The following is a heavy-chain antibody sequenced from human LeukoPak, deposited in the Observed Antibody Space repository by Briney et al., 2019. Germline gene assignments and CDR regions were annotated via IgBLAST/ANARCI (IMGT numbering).Heavy chain of an antibody. CDR2: IKQDGSEK. V-gene: IGHV3-7*01. CDR3: ARRTTGPESPYYYYYMDV. Sequence: GRSLRLSCAPSGFTFSSYWMSWVRQAPGKGLEWVANIKQDGSEKYYVDSVKGRFTISRDNAKNSLYLQMNSLRAEDTAVYYCARRTTGPESPYYYYYMDVWGKGTTVTVSS. D-gene: IGHD4-17*01. J-gene: IGHJ6*03. CDR1: GFTFSSYW.